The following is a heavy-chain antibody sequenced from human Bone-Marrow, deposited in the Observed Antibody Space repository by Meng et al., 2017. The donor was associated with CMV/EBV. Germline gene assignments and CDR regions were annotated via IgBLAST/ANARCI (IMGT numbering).Heavy chain of an antibody. D-gene: IGHD2-15*01. CDR1: GFTFSSYG. Sequence: GGSLRLSCAASGFTFSSYGMHWVRQAPGKGLEWVAFIRYDGSNKYYADSVKGRFTISRDNSKNTLYLQMNSLRAEDTAVYYCARDSVVVAAFDYWGQGTLVTVSS. CDR2: IRYDGSNK. V-gene: IGHV3-30*02. J-gene: IGHJ4*02. CDR3: ARDSVVVAAFDY.